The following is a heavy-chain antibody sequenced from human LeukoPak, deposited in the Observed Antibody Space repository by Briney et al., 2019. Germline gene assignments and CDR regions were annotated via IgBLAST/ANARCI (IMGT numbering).Heavy chain of an antibody. V-gene: IGHV3-74*01. J-gene: IGHJ4*02. D-gene: IGHD3-22*01. CDR3: AAYYYDSSGYLPFDY. CDR1: GFTFSSYW. CDR2: INRDGSDT. Sequence: GGSLRLSCGASGFTFSSYWMHWVRQAPGKGLVWVSRINRDGSDTKYADSVKGRFTISRDNAKNSLYLQMNSLRAEDTAVYYCAAYYYDSSGYLPFDYWGQGTLVTVSS.